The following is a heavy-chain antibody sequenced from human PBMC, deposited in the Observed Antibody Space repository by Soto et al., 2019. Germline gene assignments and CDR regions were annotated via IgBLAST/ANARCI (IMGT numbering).Heavy chain of an antibody. J-gene: IGHJ4*02. CDR2: ISYDGSNK. Sequence: QVQLVESGGGVVQPGRSLRLSCAASGFTFSSYAMHWVRQAPGKGLVWVAVISYDGSNKYYADSVNGRFTISRDNSKNTLYLQMNSLRAEDTAVYYCARDGSWIAAAGYFDFWGQGTLVTVSS. V-gene: IGHV3-30-3*01. D-gene: IGHD6-13*01. CDR1: GFTFSSYA. CDR3: ARDGSWIAAAGYFDF.